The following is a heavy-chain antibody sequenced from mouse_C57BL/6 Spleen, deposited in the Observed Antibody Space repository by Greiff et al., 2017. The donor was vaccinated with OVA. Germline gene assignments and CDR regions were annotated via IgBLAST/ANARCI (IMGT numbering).Heavy chain of an antibody. CDR1: GYTFTDYY. CDR3: AREMAYYSNFFDV. CDR2: INPNNGGT. J-gene: IGHJ1*03. D-gene: IGHD2-5*01. V-gene: IGHV1-26*01. Sequence: EVQLQQSGPELVKPGASVKISCKASGYTFTDYYMNWVKQSHGKSLEWIGDINPNNGGTNYNEKFKSKATLTVDKSSSTAYMQLSSLTSEDSAVYYCAREMAYYSNFFDVWGTGTTVTVSS.